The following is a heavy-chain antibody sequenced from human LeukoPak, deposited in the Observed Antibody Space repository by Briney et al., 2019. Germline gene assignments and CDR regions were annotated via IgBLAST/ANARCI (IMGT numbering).Heavy chain of an antibody. D-gene: IGHD5-18*01. CDR1: GYTFTSYY. Sequence: ASVTVSCTASGYTFTSYYMHWVRQAPGQGLEWMGIINPSGGSTSYAQKFQGRVTMTRDTSTSTVYMELSSLRSEDTAVYYCAREGRDGGYSYGPADYWGQGTLVTVSS. CDR3: AREGRDGGYSYGPADY. J-gene: IGHJ4*02. V-gene: IGHV1-46*01. CDR2: INPSGGST.